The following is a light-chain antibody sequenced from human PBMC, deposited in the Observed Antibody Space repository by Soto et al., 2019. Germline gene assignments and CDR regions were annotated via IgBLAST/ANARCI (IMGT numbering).Light chain of an antibody. CDR2: DAS. CDR1: QDIKNY. J-gene: IGKJ4*01. V-gene: IGKV1-33*01. Sequence: DIQMTQSPSSLSASVGDRVTITCPASQDIKNYLNWYQQKSGKAPKLLIYDASNLETGVPSRFSGSGSGTDFTFTINSLQPEDIATYYWQQYDNLPLTFGGGTKVQIK. CDR3: QQYDNLPLT.